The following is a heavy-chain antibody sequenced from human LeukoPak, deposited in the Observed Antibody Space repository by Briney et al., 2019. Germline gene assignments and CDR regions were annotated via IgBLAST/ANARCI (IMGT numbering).Heavy chain of an antibody. Sequence: PGRSLRLSCAASGFTFSSYAMHWVRQAPGKGLERVAVISYDGSNKYYADSVKGRFTISRDNSKNTLYLQMNSLRAEDTAVYYCARDTATTYNNWFDPWGQGTLVTVSS. V-gene: IGHV3-30*01. CDR1: GFTFSSYA. D-gene: IGHD4-17*01. CDR3: ARDTATTYNNWFDP. J-gene: IGHJ5*02. CDR2: ISYDGSNK.